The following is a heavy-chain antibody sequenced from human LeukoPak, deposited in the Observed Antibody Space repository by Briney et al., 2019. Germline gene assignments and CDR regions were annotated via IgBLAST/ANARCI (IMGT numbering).Heavy chain of an antibody. J-gene: IGHJ4*02. CDR3: AKISYGYGQQEPFDY. CDR2: TRYAGSNK. V-gene: IGHV3-30*02. D-gene: IGHD5-18*01. Sequence: WGSPRLSCAASGFTFSSYGMHWVRQPPGKGLEWVAYTRYAGSNKYYADSVKGRLTISRDNSKSTLYLQMNSLRGEDTAVYYCAKISYGYGQQEPFDYWGQGTLVTVSS. CDR1: GFTFSSYG.